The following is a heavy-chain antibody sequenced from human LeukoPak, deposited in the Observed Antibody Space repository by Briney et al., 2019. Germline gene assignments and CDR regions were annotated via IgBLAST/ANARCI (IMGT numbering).Heavy chain of an antibody. CDR1: NYSISSGYY. CDR3: ARIRMITFGGVIVRTYYIDY. Sequence: PSETLSLTCAVSNYSISSGYYWGWIRQPPGKGLAWIGSIYHRGNTYYNPSLKSRVTISVDTSKNQFSLKLSSVTAADTAVYYCARIRMITFGGVIVRTYYIDYWGQGTLVIVSS. J-gene: IGHJ4*02. CDR2: IYHRGNT. V-gene: IGHV4-38-2*01. D-gene: IGHD3-16*02.